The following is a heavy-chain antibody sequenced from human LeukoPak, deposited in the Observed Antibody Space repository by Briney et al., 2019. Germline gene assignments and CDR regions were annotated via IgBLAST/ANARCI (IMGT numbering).Heavy chain of an antibody. Sequence: AGGSLRPSCAASGFTFSSYSMNWVRQAPGKGLEWVSSISSSSSYIYYADSVKGRFTISRDNAKNSLYLQMNSLRAEDTAVYYCARGRYDFWSGYYTFDYWGQGTLVTVSS. J-gene: IGHJ4*02. V-gene: IGHV3-21*01. CDR3: ARGRYDFWSGYYTFDY. CDR1: GFTFSSYS. CDR2: ISSSSSYI. D-gene: IGHD3-3*01.